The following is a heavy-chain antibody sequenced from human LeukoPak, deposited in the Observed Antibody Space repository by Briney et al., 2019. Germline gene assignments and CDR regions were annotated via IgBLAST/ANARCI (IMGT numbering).Heavy chain of an antibody. J-gene: IGHJ6*03. CDR3: AREGTPNGGIAVAGISSTLIYYYYYMDV. D-gene: IGHD6-19*01. Sequence: WASVKVSCKASGYTFTSYYMHWVRQAPGQGLEWMGIINPSGVSTSYAQKFQGRVTITRDMSTSTVYMELSSLRSEDTAVYYCAREGTPNGGIAVAGISSTLIYYYYYMDVWGKGTTVTVSS. CDR1: GYTFTSYY. V-gene: IGHV1-46*01. CDR2: INPSGVST.